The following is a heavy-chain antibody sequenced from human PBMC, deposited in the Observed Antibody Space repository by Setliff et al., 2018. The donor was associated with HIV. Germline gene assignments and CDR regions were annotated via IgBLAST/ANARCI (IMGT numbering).Heavy chain of an antibody. Sequence: PSETLSLTCTVSGASISNSGYYWTWIRQRPGKGLEWLGDVSSSGDPYYNPPLKSRVVMSVDTSKNQFSLKLTSVTVADTAIYYCARDRGPILSWFDPWGQGALVTVSS. J-gene: IGHJ5*02. CDR3: ARDRGPILSWFDP. CDR2: VSSSGDP. CDR1: GASISNSGYY. V-gene: IGHV4-31*02.